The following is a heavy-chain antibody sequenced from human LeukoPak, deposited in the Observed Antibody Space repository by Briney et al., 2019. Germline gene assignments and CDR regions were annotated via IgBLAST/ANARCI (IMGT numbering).Heavy chain of an antibody. Sequence: GGSLRLSCAASGFTFSDYWMSWVRQAPGKGLEWVANIRQDGSERYYVDSVKGRFTISRDNAKNSLYLQMNSLRAEDTAVYYCARDLGYCTSTSCLHHFDYWGQGTPVTVSS. CDR1: GFTFSDYW. V-gene: IGHV3-7*01. CDR3: ARDLGYCTSTSCLHHFDY. J-gene: IGHJ4*02. CDR2: IRQDGSER. D-gene: IGHD2-2*01.